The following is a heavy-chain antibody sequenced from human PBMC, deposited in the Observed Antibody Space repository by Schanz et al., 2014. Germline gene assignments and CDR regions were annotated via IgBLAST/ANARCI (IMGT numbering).Heavy chain of an antibody. CDR2: MNPKTGNT. V-gene: IGHV1-8*01. Sequence: QVQLVQSGAEVKKPGASVKVSCTASGFNFNNYDINWVRQATGQGLEWMGWMNPKTGNTDHAQKFQGRVSMTWDTATSTAYLALSRLRSEDTGVYYCARALKGKVAIVGVIAAENFYYMDVWGKGTMVTVSS. CDR3: ARALKGKVAIVGVIAAENFYYMDV. J-gene: IGHJ6*03. CDR1: GFNFNNYD. D-gene: IGHD2-21*01.